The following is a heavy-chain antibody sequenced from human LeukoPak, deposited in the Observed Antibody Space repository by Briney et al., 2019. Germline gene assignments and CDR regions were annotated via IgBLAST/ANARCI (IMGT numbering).Heavy chain of an antibody. D-gene: IGHD6-13*01. CDR2: IYYSGST. J-gene: IGHJ4*02. V-gene: IGHV4-39*01. Sequence: SETLSLTCTVSGGSISSSSYYWGWIRQPPGKGLEWIGSIYYSGSTYYNPSLESRVTISVDTSRNQFSLKLSSVTAADTAVYYCARQALQYSSSRIDYWGQGTLVTVSS. CDR1: GGSISSSSYY. CDR3: ARQALQYSSSRIDY.